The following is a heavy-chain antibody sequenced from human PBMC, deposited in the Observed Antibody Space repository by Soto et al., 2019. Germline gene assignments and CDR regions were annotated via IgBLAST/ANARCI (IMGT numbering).Heavy chain of an antibody. V-gene: IGHV4-30-4*08. D-gene: IGHD3-3*01. CDR2: VYYTGNT. Sequence: SETLSLTCAVSGGSISSGDYHWSWIRQPPGKGLEWIGFVYYTGNTYYNPSLKSRVTISVDTSKNQFSLKLSSVTAADTAVYYCARSDFWSGYYTDYWGQGTLVTVSS. J-gene: IGHJ4*02. CDR1: GGSISSGDYH. CDR3: ARSDFWSGYYTDY.